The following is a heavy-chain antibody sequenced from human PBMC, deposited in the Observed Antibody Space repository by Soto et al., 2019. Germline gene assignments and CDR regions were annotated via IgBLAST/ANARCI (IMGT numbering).Heavy chain of an antibody. CDR3: ARRRSHGSGSYYDPHYSYYYYRMDV. D-gene: IGHD3-10*01. CDR1: GGSISSSSYY. J-gene: IGHJ6*02. V-gene: IGHV4-39*01. Sequence: PSETLSLTCTVSGGSISSSSYYWGGIRQPPGKGLEWIGSIYYSGSTYYNPSLKSRVTISVDTSKNQFSLKLSSVTAAETAVYYCARRRSHGSGSYYDPHYSYYYYRMDVWGQPTTVPV. CDR2: IYYSGST.